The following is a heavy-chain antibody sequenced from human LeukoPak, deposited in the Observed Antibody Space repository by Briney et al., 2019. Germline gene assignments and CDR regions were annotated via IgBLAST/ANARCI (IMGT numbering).Heavy chain of an antibody. CDR3: ARAEYDILTCYSSFNY. Sequence: GESPKISCKGSGYRFTSYWIAWVRQMPGKGLEWMGIIYPGDSDTSYSPSFQGQVTISADKSISTAYLQWSSLKASDTAMYYCARAEYDILTCYSSFNYWGQGTLVTVSS. J-gene: IGHJ4*01. D-gene: IGHD3-9*01. CDR1: GYRFTSYW. V-gene: IGHV5-51*01. CDR2: IYPGDSDT.